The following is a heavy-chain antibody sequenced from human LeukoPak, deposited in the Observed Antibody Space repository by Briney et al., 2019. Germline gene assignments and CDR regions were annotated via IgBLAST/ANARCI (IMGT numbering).Heavy chain of an antibody. J-gene: IGHJ3*02. CDR1: GFTFDDYA. V-gene: IGHV3-9*01. CDR2: ISWNSGSI. D-gene: IGHD2-2*02. Sequence: GRSLRLSCAASGFTFDDYAMHWVRQAPGKSLEWVSGISWNSGSIGYADSVKGRFTISRDNAKNSLYLQMNSLRAEDTALYYCAKDMGDDYTSRRAFDIWGQGTMVTVSS. CDR3: AKDMGDDYTSRRAFDI.